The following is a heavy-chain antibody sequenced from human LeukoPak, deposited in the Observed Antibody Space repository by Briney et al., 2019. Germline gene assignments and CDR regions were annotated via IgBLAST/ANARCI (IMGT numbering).Heavy chain of an antibody. CDR3: ARESRWDYFYYGMDV. V-gene: IGHV3-33*01. CDR2: TWFDESDK. CDR1: GFSFISYG. D-gene: IGHD3-16*01. J-gene: IGHJ6*02. Sequence: GGCLRLSRAASGFSFISYGMHWVRQAPGKGLEWVAVTWFDESDKYYGDSVKGRFTISRENSKNTLYLQMNSLRVEDTAVYYCARESRWDYFYYGMDVWGQGTTVTVSS.